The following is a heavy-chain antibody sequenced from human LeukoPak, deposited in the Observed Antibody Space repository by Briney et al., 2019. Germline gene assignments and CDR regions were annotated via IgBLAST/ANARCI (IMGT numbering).Heavy chain of an antibody. CDR3: AREQSRNNGLDV. D-gene: IGHD5-24*01. J-gene: IGHJ6*02. CDR2: IYSGDRA. Sequence: PGGSLRLSCAASGFTVSSNYMNWVRQAPGKGLEGVSVIYSGDRAFYADSVKGRFTISRHNSKNTLFLQMNSLRVEDTAVYYCAREQSRNNGLDVWGQGTTVTVSS. CDR1: GFTVSSNY. V-gene: IGHV3-53*04.